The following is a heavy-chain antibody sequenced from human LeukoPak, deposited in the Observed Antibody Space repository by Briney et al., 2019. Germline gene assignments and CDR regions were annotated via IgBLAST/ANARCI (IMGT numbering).Heavy chain of an antibody. CDR3: ARVTIFGVVMNPPPMEV. V-gene: IGHV1-2*02. CDR2: INPNSGGT. D-gene: IGHD3-3*01. Sequence: ASVKVSCKASGYTFTGYYMHWVRQAPGRGLEWMGCINPNSGGTNYAQKFQGRVTMTRDTYISTAYMELSRLRSDDTAVSYCARVTIFGVVMNPPPMEVWGKGTTVTVSS. J-gene: IGHJ6*04. CDR1: GYTFTGYY.